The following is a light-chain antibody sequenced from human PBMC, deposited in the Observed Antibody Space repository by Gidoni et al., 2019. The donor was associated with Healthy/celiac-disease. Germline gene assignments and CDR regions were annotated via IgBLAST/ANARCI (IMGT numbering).Light chain of an antibody. J-gene: IGLJ2*01. Sequence: SYELTQPSSVSVSPGQTARLTCSGDVLAKKYARWFQQTPGQAPVLVIYKDSERPSGIPERFSGSSSGTTVTLTISGAQVEDEADYYCYSAADNTVVVGGGTKLTVL. V-gene: IGLV3-27*01. CDR1: VLAKKY. CDR2: KDS. CDR3: YSAADNTVV.